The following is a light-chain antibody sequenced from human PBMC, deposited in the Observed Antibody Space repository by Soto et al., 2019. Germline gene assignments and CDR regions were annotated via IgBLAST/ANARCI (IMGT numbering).Light chain of an antibody. V-gene: IGLV2-14*01. Sequence: QSVLTQPASVSGSPGQSITISCTGTSGDTGGYNYVSWYQQHPGKAPKVMIFEVRNRPSGVSNRFSGSKSGNTASLTISGLQAEDEADYYCSSYTNKTTLVLFGGGTQLTVL. CDR2: EVR. CDR3: SSYTNKTTLVL. J-gene: IGLJ2*01. CDR1: SGDTGGYNY.